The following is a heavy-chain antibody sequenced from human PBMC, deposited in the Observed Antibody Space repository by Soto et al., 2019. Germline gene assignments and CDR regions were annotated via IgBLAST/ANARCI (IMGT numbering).Heavy chain of an antibody. CDR2: IIPIFGTA. D-gene: IGHD3-22*01. V-gene: IGHV1-69*06. Sequence: QVQLVQSGAEVKKPGSSVKVSCKASGGTFSSYAISWVRQAPGQGLEWMGGIIPIFGTANYAQKFQGRVTITGDKSTSKAYMELSSLRSEDTAVYYCARILYYDSSGYRNDAFDIWGQGTMVTVSS. CDR1: GGTFSSYA. CDR3: ARILYYDSSGYRNDAFDI. J-gene: IGHJ3*02.